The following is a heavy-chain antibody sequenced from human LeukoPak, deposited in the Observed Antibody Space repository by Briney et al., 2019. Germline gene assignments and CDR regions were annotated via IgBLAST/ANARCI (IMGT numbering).Heavy chain of an antibody. D-gene: IGHD6-19*01. Sequence: GGSLRLSCAASGFTFPTYTMSWVRQAPGKGLEWVSAIRSSGDSTYYADSAKGRFTIYRDNSKNTLYLQMNSLRAEDTPLYYCAKGRAVTGTMYFQYWGQGTLVTVSS. CDR3: AKGRAVTGTMYFQY. CDR2: IRSSGDST. J-gene: IGHJ1*01. V-gene: IGHV3-23*01. CDR1: GFTFPTYT.